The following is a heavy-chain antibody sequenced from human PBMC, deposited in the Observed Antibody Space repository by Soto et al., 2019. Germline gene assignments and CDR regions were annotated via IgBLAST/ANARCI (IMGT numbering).Heavy chain of an antibody. V-gene: IGHV3-30*02. CDR3: AKGPHYYYMDV. J-gene: IGHJ6*03. CDR1: GFTFSSYG. Sequence: GGSLRLSCAASGFTFSSYGMHWVRQAPGKGLEWVAVIWYDGSNKYYADSVKGRFTISRDNSKNTLYLQMNSLRAEDTAVYYCAKGPHYYYMDVWGKGTTVTVSS. CDR2: IWYDGSNK.